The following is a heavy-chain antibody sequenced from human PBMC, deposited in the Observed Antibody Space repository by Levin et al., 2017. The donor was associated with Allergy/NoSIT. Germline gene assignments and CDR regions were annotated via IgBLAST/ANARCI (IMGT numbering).Heavy chain of an antibody. V-gene: IGHV3-30*18. Sequence: GGSLRLSCVASGFTFRSYGMHWVRQAPGKGLEWVAVISHDETDKAYADSLKGRFTISRDNSKNTVYLQMNSLGAEDTAVYYCAKDVKTAPYYYYGMDVWGQGTTVTVSS. CDR1: GFTFRSYG. J-gene: IGHJ6*02. CDR3: AKDVKTAPYYYYGMDV. CDR2: ISHDETDK. D-gene: IGHD5-18*01.